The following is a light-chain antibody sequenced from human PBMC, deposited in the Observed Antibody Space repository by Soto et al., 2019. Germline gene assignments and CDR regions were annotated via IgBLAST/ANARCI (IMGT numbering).Light chain of an antibody. Sequence: QAVLTQPASVSGSPGQAITISCTGTSSDVGSHNLVSWYQQFPGKAPKLIIFEASKRPSGVSNRFSGSKSGSTASLTISGLQAEDEADYYCCSNAAGSTYVFGSGTKVTVL. CDR1: SSDVGSHNL. CDR3: CSNAAGSTYV. J-gene: IGLJ1*01. CDR2: EAS. V-gene: IGLV2-23*01.